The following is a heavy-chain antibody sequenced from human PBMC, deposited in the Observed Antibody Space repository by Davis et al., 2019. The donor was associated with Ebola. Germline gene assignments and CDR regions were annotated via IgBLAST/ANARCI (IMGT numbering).Heavy chain of an antibody. J-gene: IGHJ4*02. CDR1: CFPFRSYW. CDR2: INSDGSRK. V-gene: IGHV3-74*01. D-gene: IGHD2-15*01. Sequence: GEFLKISCVASCFPFRSYWMHWVRQVPGKGLVWVSNINSDGSRKGYADSVRGRFTISRDNAKNTLYLQMNSLGVEDTAVYYCASQWSREGYWGQGTLVTVSS. CDR3: ASQWSREGY.